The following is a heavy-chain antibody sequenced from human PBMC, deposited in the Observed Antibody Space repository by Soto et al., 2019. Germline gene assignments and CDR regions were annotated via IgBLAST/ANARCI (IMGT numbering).Heavy chain of an antibody. CDR3: ARRPAGDKVDY. V-gene: IGHV4-30-4*01. J-gene: IGHJ4*02. CDR2: VYNIGST. Sequence: QVQLQESGPGLVEPSQTLSLTCTVSGGTIRSGGYFWSWIRQPPGKGLEWIGHVYNIGSTYSNPSLTSRVTISVDTSKNQFSLRLSFVTAADTAVYYCARRPAGDKVDYWGQGTLVTVSS. D-gene: IGHD7-27*01. CDR1: GGTIRSGGYF.